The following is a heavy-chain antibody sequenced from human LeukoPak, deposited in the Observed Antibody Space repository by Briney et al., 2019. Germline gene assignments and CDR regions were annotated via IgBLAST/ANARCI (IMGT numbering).Heavy chain of an antibody. D-gene: IGHD2-2*01. J-gene: IGHJ5*02. V-gene: IGHV4-4*09. CDR3: ARLSGTTVEDWFDP. CDR1: GGSISTYY. CDR2: IYTSGST. Sequence: SETLSLTCTVSGGSISTYYWSCIRQPPGKGVEWIGYIYTSGSTNYNPSLKSRVTISVDTSKNQFSLKLSSVTAADTAVYYCARLSGTTVEDWFDPWGQGTLVTVSS.